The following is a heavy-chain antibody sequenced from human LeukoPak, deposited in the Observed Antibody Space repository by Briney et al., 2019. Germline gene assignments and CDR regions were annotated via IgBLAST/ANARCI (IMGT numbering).Heavy chain of an antibody. Sequence: GGSLRLSCAASGFTFSNYWMSWVRQAPGKGLEWVANIKQDGSEKNYVDSVKGRFTISRDNAKNSLYLQMNSLRAEDTAVYYCAKDLRWFGEPDAFDIWGQGTMVTVSS. V-gene: IGHV3-7*01. CDR2: IKQDGSEK. CDR3: AKDLRWFGEPDAFDI. J-gene: IGHJ3*02. D-gene: IGHD3-10*01. CDR1: GFTFSNYW.